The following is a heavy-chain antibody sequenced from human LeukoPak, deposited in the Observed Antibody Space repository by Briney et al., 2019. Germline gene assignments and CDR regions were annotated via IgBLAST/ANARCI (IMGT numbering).Heavy chain of an antibody. J-gene: IGHJ5*01. Sequence: ASVKVSCKASGYTFANYGISWVRQAPGQGLEWVARISGYNGNADYAQKLKDRFTVTADTSAAYLEMRDLTSDDTVVYYCARDHGDFVGVRVGFDSWGQGTLVTVSS. CDR2: ISGYNGNA. D-gene: IGHD4-17*01. V-gene: IGHV1-18*01. CDR3: ARDHGDFVGVRVGFDS. CDR1: GYTFANYG.